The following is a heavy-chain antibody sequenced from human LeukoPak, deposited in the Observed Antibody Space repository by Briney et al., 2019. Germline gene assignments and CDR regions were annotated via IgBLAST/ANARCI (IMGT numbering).Heavy chain of an antibody. CDR1: GFTFSTYA. J-gene: IGHJ4*02. CDR2: ISGGTGGT. Sequence: PGGSLRLSCAASGFTFSTYAMSWVCQAPGKGLEWVSAISGGTGGTHYADSVKGRFTISRDNSKNTLHLQMNSLRAEDTAVYYCARGPNSNWSGLDFWGQGTLLTVSS. CDR3: ARGPNSNWSGLDF. D-gene: IGHD6-6*01. V-gene: IGHV3-23*01.